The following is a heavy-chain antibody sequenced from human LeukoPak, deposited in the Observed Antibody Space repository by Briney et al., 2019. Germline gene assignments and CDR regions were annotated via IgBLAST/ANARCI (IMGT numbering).Heavy chain of an antibody. D-gene: IGHD3-22*01. J-gene: IGHJ5*02. CDR1: GGTFSSYA. CDR2: IIPIFGTA. V-gene: IGHV1-69*13. Sequence: SVKVSCKASGGTFSSYAISWVRQAPGQGLEWMGGIIPIFGTANYAQRSQGRVTITADESTSTAYMELSSLRSEDTAVYYCARSRENYYDSSEIPNWFDPWGQGTLVTVSS. CDR3: ARSRENYYDSSEIPNWFDP.